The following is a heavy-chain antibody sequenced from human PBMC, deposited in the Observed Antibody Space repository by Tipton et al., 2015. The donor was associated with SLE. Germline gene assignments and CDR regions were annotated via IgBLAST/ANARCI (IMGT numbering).Heavy chain of an antibody. V-gene: IGHV4-59*08. J-gene: IGHJ5*02. CDR1: GGSISSHY. D-gene: IGHD6-13*01. CDR3: VRSRGTAAGPFDP. Sequence: TLSLTCTVSGGSISSHYWSWFRQPPQKGLEWIGTIHHSETSYYNPSLQSRITMSVDTSKNQISLKMNSVTAADTAMYFCVRSRGTAAGPFDPWGQGTLVIVSS. CDR2: IHHSETS.